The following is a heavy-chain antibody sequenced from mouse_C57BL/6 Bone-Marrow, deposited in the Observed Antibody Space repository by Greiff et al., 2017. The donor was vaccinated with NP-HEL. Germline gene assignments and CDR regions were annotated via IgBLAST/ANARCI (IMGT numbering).Heavy chain of an antibody. D-gene: IGHD1-1*01. Sequence: EVMLVESEGGLVQPGGSLKLSCAASGFTFSDYGMAWVRQAPRKGPEWVAFISNLAYSIYYAVTVTGRFTISRENAKNTRYLEMSSLRSEDTAMYYCARHGPFTTVVRDYAMDYWGQGTSVTVSS. J-gene: IGHJ4*01. V-gene: IGHV5-15*01. CDR3: ARHGPFTTVVRDYAMDY. CDR2: ISNLAYSI. CDR1: GFTFSDYG.